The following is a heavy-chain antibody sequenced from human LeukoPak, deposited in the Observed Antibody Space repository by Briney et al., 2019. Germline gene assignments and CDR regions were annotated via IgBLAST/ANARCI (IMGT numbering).Heavy chain of an antibody. Sequence: SETLSLTPTVSGGSISSSSYYWGWIRQPPGKGLEWIGRIYYSGSTYYNPSLKSRLTISVDTSKNQFSLKLSSVTAADTAVYYCARHWSYYNSAPHDAFDIWSQGTLVTVSS. D-gene: IGHD1-26*01. CDR1: GGSISSSSYY. CDR2: IYYSGST. V-gene: IGHV4-39*01. CDR3: ARHWSYYNSAPHDAFDI. J-gene: IGHJ3*02.